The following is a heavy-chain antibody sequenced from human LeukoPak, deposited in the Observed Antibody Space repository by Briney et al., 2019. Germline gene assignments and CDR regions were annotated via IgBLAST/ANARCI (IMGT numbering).Heavy chain of an antibody. J-gene: IGHJ4*02. CDR2: IIPILGIA. CDR3: ARGQRITIFGVAIHY. Sequence: ASVKVSCKASGGTFSSYAISWVRQAPGQGLEWMGRIIPILGIANYAQKFQGRVTITADKSTSTAYMELSSLRSEDTAVYYCARGQRITIFGVAIHYWGQGTLVTVSS. V-gene: IGHV1-69*04. D-gene: IGHD3-3*01. CDR1: GGTFSSYA.